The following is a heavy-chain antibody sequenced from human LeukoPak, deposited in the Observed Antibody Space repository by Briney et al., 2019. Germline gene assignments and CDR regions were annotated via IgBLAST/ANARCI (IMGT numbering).Heavy chain of an antibody. V-gene: IGHV1-18*01. CDR3: ARAVLRYFDWYPSGYYGMDV. J-gene: IGHJ6*02. CDR2: ISAYNGNT. CDR1: GGTFSSYA. Sequence: ASVKVSCKASGGTFSSYAISWVRQAPGQGLEWMGWISAYNGNTNYAQKLQGRVTMTTDTSTSTAYMELRSLRSDDTAVYYCARAVLRYFDWYPSGYYGMDVWGQGTTVTVSS. D-gene: IGHD3-9*01.